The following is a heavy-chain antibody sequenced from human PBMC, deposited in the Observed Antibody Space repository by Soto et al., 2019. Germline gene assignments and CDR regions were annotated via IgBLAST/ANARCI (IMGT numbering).Heavy chain of an antibody. V-gene: IGHV4-30-4*02. CDR2: IFSSGTT. CDR3: ARGPSPLDLYYPMDG. Sequence: SETLSLTCTVSGDSIGRGNKSWSWIRQAPGKGLEWIGYIFSSGTTYYNPSLKSRLTMSLDTAQNQFSLKLNSVTAADTAVYFCARGPSPLDLYYPMDGWARGCTVPFSS. CDR1: GDSIGRGNKS. D-gene: IGHD2-2*03. J-gene: IGHJ6*03.